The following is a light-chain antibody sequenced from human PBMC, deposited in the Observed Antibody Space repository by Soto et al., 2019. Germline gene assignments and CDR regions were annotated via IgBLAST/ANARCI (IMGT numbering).Light chain of an antibody. V-gene: IGKV3-11*01. CDR3: HQRSDWPIT. CDR1: QSVSSY. J-gene: IGKJ5*01. CDR2: DAS. Sequence: IVLTKSPATLSLSTGERATLSCRASQSVSSYLAWYQQKPGQAPRLLIYDASNRATGFPARFSGSGSGTDYTLTISSLEPEDFAVYYCHQRSDWPITFGQGTRLEIK.